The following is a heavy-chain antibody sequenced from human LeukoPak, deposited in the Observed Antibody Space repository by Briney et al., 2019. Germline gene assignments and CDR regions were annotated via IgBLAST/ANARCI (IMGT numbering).Heavy chain of an antibody. Sequence: VGSLGLSCAASGFTFSSHGMCWVRQAPGRGLEWVSSISIGGDTTYSDSVKGRFTISRDNAKNTLYLPLDSLRAEDTAIYYCAKEIRPNDCWGQGTLVTVSS. CDR3: AKEIRPNDC. D-gene: IGHD4-17*01. J-gene: IGHJ4*02. V-gene: IGHV3-23*01. CDR1: GFTFSSHG. CDR2: ISIGGDTT.